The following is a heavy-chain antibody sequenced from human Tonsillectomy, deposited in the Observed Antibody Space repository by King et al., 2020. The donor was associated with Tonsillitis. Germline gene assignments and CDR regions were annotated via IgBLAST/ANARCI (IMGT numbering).Heavy chain of an antibody. D-gene: IGHD3-10*01. Sequence: VQLVESGGGLVQPGGSLRLSCAASGLTFSNYWMSWVRQAPGKGLEWVANINQDGTEKYYVESVKGRFTISRDNAKNSLYLQMNSLRAEDMAVYYCAGDGFPRSISRPSHFDYWGQGTLVTVSS. J-gene: IGHJ4*02. CDR2: INQDGTEK. CDR1: GLTFSNYW. CDR3: AGDGFPRSISRPSHFDY. V-gene: IGHV3-7*03.